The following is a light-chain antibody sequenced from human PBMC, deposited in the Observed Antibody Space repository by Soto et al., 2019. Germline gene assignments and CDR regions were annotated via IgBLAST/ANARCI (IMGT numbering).Light chain of an antibody. CDR1: QGIGSN. CDR3: QQYSDWPPVT. Sequence: EVVMTQSPATLSLSPGDRATVCCRASQGIGSNLAWYQQKPGQAPRLLIYGASTRAAGVPARFSGSGSGTEFTLTISSLQSEDFALYYCQQYSDWPPVTFGGVTKVEIK. V-gene: IGKV3-15*01. CDR2: GAS. J-gene: IGKJ4*01.